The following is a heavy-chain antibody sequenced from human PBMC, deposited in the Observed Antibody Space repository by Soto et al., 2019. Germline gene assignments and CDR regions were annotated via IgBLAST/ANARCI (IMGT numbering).Heavy chain of an antibody. CDR1: GASIGSGGW. V-gene: IGHV4-4*02. D-gene: IGHD2-8*02. Sequence: PSETLSLTCAVSGASIGSGGWWSWVRQPPGQGLEWIAEIFHDGNTNYSPSLKSRVTISVDKSQNQFSLNVYSVAAADTAVYYCARHEGWTGPDQWGQGTLVTVSS. CDR3: ARHEGWTGPDQ. J-gene: IGHJ5*02. CDR2: IFHDGNT.